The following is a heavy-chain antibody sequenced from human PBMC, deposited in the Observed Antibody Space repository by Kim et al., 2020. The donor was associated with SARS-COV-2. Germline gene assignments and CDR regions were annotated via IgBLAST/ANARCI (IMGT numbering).Heavy chain of an antibody. J-gene: IGHJ3*02. CDR3: ARDGDLASSGKDAFDI. CDR1: GFTFSSYW. V-gene: IGHV3-7*01. CDR2: IKQDGNQK. Sequence: GGSLRLSCAASGFTFSSYWMPWVRQAPGKGLEWVANIKQDGNQKYYVDSVKGRFTISRDNAKNSLYLQMNSLRAEDTAVYYCARDGDLASSGKDAFDIWGQGTMVTVSS. D-gene: IGHD6-19*01.